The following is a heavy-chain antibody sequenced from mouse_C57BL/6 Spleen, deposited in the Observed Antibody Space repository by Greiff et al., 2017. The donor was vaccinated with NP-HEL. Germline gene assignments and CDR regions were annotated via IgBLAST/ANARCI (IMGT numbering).Heavy chain of an antibody. V-gene: IGHV1-50*01. D-gene: IGHD1-1*01. CDR1: GYTFTSYW. J-gene: IGHJ1*03. CDR2: IDPSDSYT. CDR3: ANYYGSTSRYFDV. Sequence: QVQLQQPGAELVKPGASVKLSCKASGYTFTSYWMQWVKQRPGQGLEWIGEIDPSDSYTNYNQKFKGKATLTVDTSSSTAYMQLSSLTSEDSAVYYCANYYGSTSRYFDVWGTGTTVTVSS.